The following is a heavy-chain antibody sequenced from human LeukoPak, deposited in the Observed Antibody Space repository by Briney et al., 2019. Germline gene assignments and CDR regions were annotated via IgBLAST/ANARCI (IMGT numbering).Heavy chain of an antibody. CDR2: IIPIFGTA. CDR1: GGTFSSYA. V-gene: IGHV1-69*05. Sequence: SVKVSCKASGGTFSSYAISWVRQAPGQGLEWMGGIIPIFGTANYAQKFQGRVTITTDESTSTAYMELSSLRSEDTAVYYCAREDDGYNPTGYWGREPRSPSPQ. J-gene: IGHJ4*02. D-gene: IGHD5-24*01. CDR3: AREDDGYNPTGY.